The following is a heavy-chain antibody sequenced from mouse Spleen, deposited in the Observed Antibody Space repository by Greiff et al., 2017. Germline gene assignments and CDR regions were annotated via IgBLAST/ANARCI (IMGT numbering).Heavy chain of an antibody. D-gene: IGHD2-1*01. J-gene: IGHJ2*01. Sequence: EVKLVESGGGLVKPGGSLKLSCAASGFTFSSYAMSWVRQTPEKRLEWVATISSGGSYTYYPDSVKGRFTISRDNAKNTLYLQMSSLRSEDTAMYYCARRDYGNSHFDYWGQGTTLTVSS. CDR2: ISSGGSYT. CDR3: ARRDYGNSHFDY. CDR1: GFTFSSYA. V-gene: IGHV5-9-1*01.